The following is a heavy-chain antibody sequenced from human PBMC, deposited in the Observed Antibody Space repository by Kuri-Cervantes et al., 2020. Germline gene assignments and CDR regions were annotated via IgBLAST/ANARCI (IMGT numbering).Heavy chain of an antibody. V-gene: IGHV3-30*03. CDR3: ARDRYDILTGYYLWGGYGMDV. J-gene: IGHJ6*02. CDR1: GFTFSSYG. Sequence: GGSLRLSCAASGFTFSSYGMHWVRQAPGKGLGWVAVISYDGSNKYYADSVKGRFTISRDNSKNTLYLQMNSLRAEDTAVYYCARDRYDILTGYYLWGGYGMDVWGQGTTVTVSS. D-gene: IGHD3-9*01. CDR2: ISYDGSNK.